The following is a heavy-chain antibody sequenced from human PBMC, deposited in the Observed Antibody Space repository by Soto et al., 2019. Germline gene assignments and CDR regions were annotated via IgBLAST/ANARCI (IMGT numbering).Heavy chain of an antibody. D-gene: IGHD4-17*01. J-gene: IGHJ4*02. Sequence: QVQLQESGPGLVKPSGTLSLTCTVSGGSMSSSNWWNCVSQPPGKGLQWIGAYHQSGRTNYNPSLKSRVTISVDTSKNRFSLSFHSVTAADPAVYYCAGSEVTVLDSWGQGTLVTVSS. CDR3: AGSEVTVLDS. CDR2: YHQSGRT. V-gene: IGHV4-4*02. CDR1: GGSMSSSNW.